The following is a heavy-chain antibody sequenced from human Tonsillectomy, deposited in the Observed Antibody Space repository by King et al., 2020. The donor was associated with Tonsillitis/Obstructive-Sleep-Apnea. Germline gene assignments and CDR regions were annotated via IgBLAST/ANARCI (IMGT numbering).Heavy chain of an antibody. V-gene: IGHV3-74*01. J-gene: IGHJ4*02. CDR3: ARGTLIPAGIEF. CDR2: INIDGSDT. D-gene: IGHD2-2*01. Sequence: EVQLQESGGGLVQPGGSLRLSCAVSGFTFSNYWRHWVRQAPGMGLVWVSNINIDGSDTTYADSVKGRFTISRDNAKNTLYLQMNSLRAEDTAVYYCARGTLIPAGIEFWAQGTLVNVSS. CDR1: GFTFSNYW.